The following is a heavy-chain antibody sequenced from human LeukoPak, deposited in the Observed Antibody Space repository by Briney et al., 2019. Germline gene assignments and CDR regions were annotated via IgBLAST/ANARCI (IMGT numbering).Heavy chain of an antibody. CDR2: INPNNSDT. Sequence: ASVKVSFKASGYTFTGYYMHWVRQAPGEGLEWMGRINPNNSDTIYAQKFQGRVTMTRDTSLSTGYMELSSLRSDDTAVYYCARQVGGSFDYWGQGTLVTVSS. D-gene: IGHD3-10*01. V-gene: IGHV1-2*06. J-gene: IGHJ4*02. CDR1: GYTFTGYY. CDR3: ARQVGGSFDY.